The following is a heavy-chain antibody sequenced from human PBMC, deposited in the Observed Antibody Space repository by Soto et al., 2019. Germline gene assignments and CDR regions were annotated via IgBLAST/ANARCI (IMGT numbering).Heavy chain of an antibody. D-gene: IGHD2-15*01. J-gene: IGHJ4*02. Sequence: QVLLVQSGAEVKPPGASVKVSCKASGYTFTGYYIHWVRQAPGQGLEWMGWINPNSGGTKYPQKFQGWVTMTRDTSIRTVYMSLTGLKSDDTAVYFCARVLAKGGGSAGFDYWGQGTLVAVSS. V-gene: IGHV1-2*04. CDR2: INPNSGGT. CDR3: ARVLAKGGGSAGFDY. CDR1: GYTFTGYY.